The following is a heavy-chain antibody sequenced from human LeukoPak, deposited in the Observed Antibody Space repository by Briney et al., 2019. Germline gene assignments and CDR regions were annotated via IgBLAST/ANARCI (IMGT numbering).Heavy chain of an antibody. Sequence: GGSLRLSCAASGFSISNSAMSWVRQAPGKGLEWVSLIIASSGSTFYADSVKGRFTISRDNSKNTLFLQMNSLRAEDTTVYYCAKGAYDYIEMGYFDYWGQGTLVTVSS. V-gene: IGHV3-23*01. D-gene: IGHD5-12*01. CDR3: AKGAYDYIEMGYFDY. CDR1: GFSISNSA. CDR2: IIASSGST. J-gene: IGHJ4*02.